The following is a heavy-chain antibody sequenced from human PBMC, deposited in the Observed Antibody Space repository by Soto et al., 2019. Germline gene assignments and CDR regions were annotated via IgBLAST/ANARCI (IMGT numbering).Heavy chain of an antibody. CDR3: ARALFPDVDIYAMDV. CDR2: IRSRANNFAT. CDR1: GFTFSGYP. J-gene: IGHJ6*02. Sequence: EMQLVESGGGMVQPGGSLKLSCVGSGFTFSGYPIHWVRQASGKGLEWVGRIRSRANNFATASGESVRGRFTFFRDDLKNTAYLQMKSLRTEDTALYYCARALFPDVDIYAMDVWGQGTTVTVSS. V-gene: IGHV3-73*02. D-gene: IGHD2-2*03.